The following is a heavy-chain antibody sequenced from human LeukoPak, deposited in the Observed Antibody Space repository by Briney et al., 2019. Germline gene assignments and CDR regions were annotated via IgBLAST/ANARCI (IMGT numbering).Heavy chain of an antibody. J-gene: IGHJ4*02. D-gene: IGHD1-7*01. CDR3: ARLPEPSWNFRLYSDY. Sequence: PSETLSLTCTASGGSISGSRYYWGWIRQPPGKGLEWIAIIDYSGSTYYNPSLRSRVTISVDTSKNQCSLNLSSVTAADTAVYYCARLPEPSWNFRLYSDYWGQGILVTVSS. CDR1: GGSISGSRYY. V-gene: IGHV4-39*01. CDR2: IDYSGST.